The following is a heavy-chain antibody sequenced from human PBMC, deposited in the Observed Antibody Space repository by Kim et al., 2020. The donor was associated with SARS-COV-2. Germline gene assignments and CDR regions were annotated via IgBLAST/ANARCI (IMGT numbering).Heavy chain of an antibody. D-gene: IGHD3-22*01. V-gene: IGHV1-18*01. CDR3: ARDGPETMIVARKGVDY. Sequence: ASVKVSCKASGYTFTSYGISWVRQAPGQGLEWTGWISAYNGNTNYAQKLQGRVTMTTDTSTSTAYMELRSLRSDDTAVYYCARDGPETMIVARKGVDYWGQGTLVTVSS. CDR2: ISAYNGNT. CDR1: GYTFTSYG. J-gene: IGHJ4*02.